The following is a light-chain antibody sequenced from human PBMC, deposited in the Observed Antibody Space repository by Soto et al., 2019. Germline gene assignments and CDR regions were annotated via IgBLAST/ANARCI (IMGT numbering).Light chain of an antibody. Sequence: QSALTQPASVSGSPGQSITISCTGTSIDVGGYNYVSWYQQHPGKAPILMIYDVSNRPSGVSNRFSGSKSGNTASLTISGLQAEDEADYYCSSYTSSSTLYVFGTGTKVTVL. CDR3: SSYTSSSTLYV. CDR2: DVS. J-gene: IGLJ1*01. CDR1: SIDVGGYNY. V-gene: IGLV2-14*01.